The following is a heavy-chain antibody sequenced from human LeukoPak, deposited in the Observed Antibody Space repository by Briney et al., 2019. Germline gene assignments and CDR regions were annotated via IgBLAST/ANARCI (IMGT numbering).Heavy chain of an antibody. CDR2: MNPNSGNT. CDR3: ARGRYCSGGSCHANHYYYGMDV. CDR1: GYTFTSYD. J-gene: IGHJ6*02. Sequence: GSVKVSCKASGYTFTSYDINWVRQATGQGLEWMGWMNPNSGNTGYAQKFQGRVTMTRNTSISTAYMELSSLRSEDTAVYYCARGRYCSGGSCHANHYYYGMDVWGQGTTVTVSS. D-gene: IGHD2-15*01. V-gene: IGHV1-8*01.